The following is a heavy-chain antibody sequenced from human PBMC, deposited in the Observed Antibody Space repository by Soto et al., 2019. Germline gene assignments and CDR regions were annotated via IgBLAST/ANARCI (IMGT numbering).Heavy chain of an antibody. D-gene: IGHD3-22*01. CDR1: GFTASSNY. V-gene: IGHV3-53*01. CDR2: IYSGGST. J-gene: IGHJ1*01. Sequence: EVQLVESGGGLIQPGGSLRLSCAASGFTASSNYMSWVRQAPGKGLEWVSVIYSGGSTYYADSVKGRFNISRDNSKNTLYLQMNSLRAEDTAVYYCARDRVESGYPEYFQHWGQGTLVTVSS. CDR3: ARDRVESGYPEYFQH.